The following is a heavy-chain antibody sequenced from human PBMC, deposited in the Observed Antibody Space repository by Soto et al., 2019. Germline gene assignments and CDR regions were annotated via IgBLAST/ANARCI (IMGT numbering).Heavy chain of an antibody. J-gene: IGHJ5*02. D-gene: IGHD4-17*01. V-gene: IGHV1-18*01. CDR2: ISAYNDNT. CDR1: GFTFTSYA. Sequence: GASVKVSCKASGFTFTSYAISWVRQAPGQGLEWMGWISAYNDNTNYAQNLQGRVTMTTDTSTSTAYMEPSSLRSEDTAVYYCARGIKYGDYSRWFDPWGPGTLVTVSS. CDR3: ARGIKYGDYSRWFDP.